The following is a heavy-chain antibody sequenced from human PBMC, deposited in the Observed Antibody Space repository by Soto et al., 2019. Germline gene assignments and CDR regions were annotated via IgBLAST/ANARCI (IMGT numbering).Heavy chain of an antibody. CDR2: ISYDGSNK. CDR3: AKARIAVAPSDC. CDR1: GFTFSSYG. D-gene: IGHD6-19*01. Sequence: PGGSLRLSCAASGFTFSSYGMHWVRQAPGKGLEWVAVISYDGSNKYYADSVKGRFTISRDNSKNTLYLQMNSLRAEDTAVYYCAKARIAVAPSDCWGQGTLVTVPS. V-gene: IGHV3-30*18. J-gene: IGHJ4*02.